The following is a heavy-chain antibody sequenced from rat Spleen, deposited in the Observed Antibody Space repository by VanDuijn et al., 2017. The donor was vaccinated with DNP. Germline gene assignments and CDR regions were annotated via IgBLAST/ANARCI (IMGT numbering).Heavy chain of an antibody. CDR1: GFTFSNYY. CDR2: ISTGGTNI. CDR3: ARQDSAPDY. J-gene: IGHJ2*01. Sequence: EVQLVESGGGSVQPGRSMKLSCAASGFTFSNYYIAWVRQAPTKGLEWVASISTGGTNIYYLDSVKGRFTISRDNAKSTLYLQMDSLRSEDTATYYCARQDSAPDYWGQGVMVTVSS. V-gene: IGHV5-25*01. D-gene: IGHD3-3*01.